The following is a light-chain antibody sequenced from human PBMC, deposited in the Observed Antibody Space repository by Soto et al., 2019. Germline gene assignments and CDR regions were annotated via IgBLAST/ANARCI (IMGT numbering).Light chain of an antibody. CDR1: TLPRQY. CDR2: KDT. V-gene: IGLV3-25*03. J-gene: IGLJ2*01. Sequence: YELTQPPSVSVSPGQTARITCSGDTLPRQYVYWFQQRPGQAPVAMIYKDTERPSGIPERFSGSSSETAVTLTISGVQAEDEADYYCQSADTSGSSVLFGGGTKLTVL. CDR3: QSADTSGSSVL.